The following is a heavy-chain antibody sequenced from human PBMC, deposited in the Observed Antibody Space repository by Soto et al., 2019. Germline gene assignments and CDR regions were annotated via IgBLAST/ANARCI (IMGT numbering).Heavy chain of an antibody. CDR2: ISWNSGSI. CDR1: GFTCDCYS. J-gene: IGHJ2*01. CDR3: AKDKYDYGDPRAPPYWYFDL. Sequence: GGSLILSCAASGFTCDCYSMHWVRQAPGKGLEWVSGISWNSGSIGYADSVKGRFTISRDNAKNSLYLQMNSLRAEDTALYYCAKDKYDYGDPRAPPYWYFDLWGRGTLVTVSS. V-gene: IGHV3-9*01. D-gene: IGHD4-17*01.